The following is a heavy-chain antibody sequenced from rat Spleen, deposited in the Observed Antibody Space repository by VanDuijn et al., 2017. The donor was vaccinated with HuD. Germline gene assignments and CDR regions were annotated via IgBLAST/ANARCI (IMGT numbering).Heavy chain of an antibody. CDR1: GFTFSDHA. CDR3: ARPTRVS. CDR2: ISYEGSST. V-gene: IGHV5-22*01. D-gene: IGHD1-4*01. J-gene: IGHJ3*01. Sequence: EVQLVESGGGLVQPGRSLKLSCAASGFTFSDHAMAWVRQAPKKGLDWVATISYEGSSTYYGDSVKGRFTISRDNAKSTLYLQMNSLRSEDTATYYCARPTRVSWGQGTLVTVSS.